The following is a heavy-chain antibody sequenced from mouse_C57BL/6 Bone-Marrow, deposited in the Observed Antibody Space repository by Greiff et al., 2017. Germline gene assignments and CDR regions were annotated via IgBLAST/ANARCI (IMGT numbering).Heavy chain of an antibody. J-gene: IGHJ4*01. CDR1: GYTFTSYW. CDR2: INPSNGGT. Sequence: QVHVKQPGTELVKPGASVKLSCKASGYTFTSYWMHWVKQRPGQGLEWIGNINPSNGGTNYNEKFKSKATLTVDKSSSTAYMQLSSLTSQNSAVYYCARRLRLHGYAMDYWGQGTSVTVSS. D-gene: IGHD3-2*02. V-gene: IGHV1-53*01. CDR3: ARRLRLHGYAMDY.